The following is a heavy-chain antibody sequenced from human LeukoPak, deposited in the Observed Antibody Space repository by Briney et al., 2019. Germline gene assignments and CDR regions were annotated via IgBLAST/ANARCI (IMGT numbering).Heavy chain of an antibody. CDR3: AKNRDSSAYYHDAFDI. J-gene: IGHJ3*02. CDR2: ISDSGGST. V-gene: IGHV3-23*01. CDR1: GFTFSSYA. D-gene: IGHD3-22*01. Sequence: GGSLRLSCAASGFTFSSYAMSWVRQAPGKGLGWVSVISDSGGSTYYADSVKGRFTISRDNFKNTLYLQVNSLRAEDTAIYYCAKNRDSSAYYHDAFDIWGQGTMVTVSS.